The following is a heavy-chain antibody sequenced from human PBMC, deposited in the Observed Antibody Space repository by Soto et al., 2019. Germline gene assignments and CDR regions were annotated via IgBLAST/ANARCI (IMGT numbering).Heavy chain of an antibody. D-gene: IGHD5-12*01. CDR1: GGSISRGGYY. CDR3: ARKDSGYADYVDV. V-gene: IGHV4-31*03. Sequence: QVQLQESGPGLVKPSQTLSLTCTVSGGSISRGGYYWRWIRQHPGKGLEWIGYIYYSGGTYYNPSLKSRVTISVDTSENQFSLRLSSVTAADTAVYYCARKDSGYADYVDVWGKGTTVTVSS. CDR2: IYYSGGT. J-gene: IGHJ6*03.